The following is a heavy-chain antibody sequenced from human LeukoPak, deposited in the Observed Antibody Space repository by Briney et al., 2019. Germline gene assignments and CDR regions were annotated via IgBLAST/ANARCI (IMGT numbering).Heavy chain of an antibody. Sequence: GGSLRLSCAASGFTFSSYSMNWVRQAPGKGLEWVSSISSSSSYIYYADSVKGRFTISRDNAKNSLYLQMNSLRAEDTAVYYCANGLYLSPGGAPGTGDGLFDIWGQGTMVTVSS. CDR1: GFTFSSYS. V-gene: IGHV3-21*01. CDR2: ISSSSSYI. J-gene: IGHJ3*02. D-gene: IGHD1-1*01. CDR3: ANGLYLSPGGAPGTGDGLFDI.